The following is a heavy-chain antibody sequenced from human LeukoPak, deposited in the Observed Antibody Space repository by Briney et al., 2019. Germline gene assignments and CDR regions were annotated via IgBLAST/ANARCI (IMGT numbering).Heavy chain of an antibody. CDR1: GFTFDDYA. V-gene: IGHV3-9*01. CDR3: AKDECGGDCYLGY. D-gene: IGHD2-21*02. CDR2: ISWNSGSI. J-gene: IGHJ4*02. Sequence: GGSLRLSCAASGFTFDDYAMHWVRHAPGKGLEWVSGISWNSGSIGYADSVKGRFTISRDNAKNSLYLQMNSLRAEDTALYYCAKDECGGDCYLGYWGQGTQVTVSS.